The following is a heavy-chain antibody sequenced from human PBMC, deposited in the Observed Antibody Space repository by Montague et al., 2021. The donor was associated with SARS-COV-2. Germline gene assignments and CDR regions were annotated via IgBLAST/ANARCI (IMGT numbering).Heavy chain of an antibody. CDR2: IYYSGST. J-gene: IGHJ4*02. Sequence: SETLSLTCTVSGDSISHSSYYWGWIRQPPGKGLEWIGSIYYSGSTYYNPSLKSGVTISVDTSKSQVSLKLNSVTAADTAVYYCARVRQWLVPFDYWGQGTLVTVSS. CDR1: GDSISHSSYY. D-gene: IGHD6-19*01. V-gene: IGHV4-39*07. CDR3: ARVRQWLVPFDY.